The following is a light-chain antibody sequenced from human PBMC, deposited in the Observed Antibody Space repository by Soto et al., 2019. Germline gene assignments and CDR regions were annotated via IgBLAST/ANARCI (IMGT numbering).Light chain of an antibody. CDR3: AAWDDSLNVVV. V-gene: IGLV1-44*01. Sequence: QSVLTQPPSASGTPGQRVTISCSGSSSNIGSNTVNWYQQLPGTAPKLLIYSNNQRPSGVPDRFSGSKSGTSASLALSGLQSEAEADYYCAAWDDSLNVVVFGGGTQLTVL. CDR1: SSNIGSNT. J-gene: IGLJ2*01. CDR2: SNN.